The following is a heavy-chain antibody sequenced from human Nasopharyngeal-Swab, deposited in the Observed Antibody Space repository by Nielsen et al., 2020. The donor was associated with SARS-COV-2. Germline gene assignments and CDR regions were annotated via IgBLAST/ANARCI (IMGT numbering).Heavy chain of an antibody. J-gene: IGHJ4*02. Sequence: GESLKISCEASGFTFSSYSMNWVRQAPGKGLEWVSYISSSSSTIYYADSVKGRFTISRDNAKNSLYLQMNSLRAEDTAVYYCARVGPGVVVVASIDYWGQGTLVTVSS. V-gene: IGHV3-48*01. CDR1: GFTFSSYS. CDR3: ARVGPGVVVVASIDY. CDR2: ISSSSSTI. D-gene: IGHD2-15*01.